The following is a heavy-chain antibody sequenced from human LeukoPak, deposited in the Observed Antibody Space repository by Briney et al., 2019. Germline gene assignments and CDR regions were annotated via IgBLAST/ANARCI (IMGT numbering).Heavy chain of an antibody. V-gene: IGHV1-2*06. D-gene: IGHD6-13*01. J-gene: IGHJ5*02. CDR2: INPNSGGT. CDR1: GYTFTGYY. Sequence: ASVKVSCKASGYTFTGYYMHWVRQAPGQGLEWMGRINPNSGGTNYAQKFQGRVTMTRDTSISTAYMELGRLRSDDTAVYYCARDAIAAGTTTGPWGQGTLVTVSS. CDR3: ARDAIAAGTTTGP.